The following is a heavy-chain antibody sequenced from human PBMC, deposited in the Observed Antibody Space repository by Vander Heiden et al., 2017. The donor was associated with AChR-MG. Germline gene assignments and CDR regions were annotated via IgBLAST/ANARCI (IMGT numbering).Heavy chain of an antibody. CDR3: ARRDCTGGSCYYTFDH. CDR1: GGSISTYS. D-gene: IGHD2-15*01. V-gene: IGHV4-59*08. J-gene: IGHJ4*02. CDR2: INSSGST. Sequence: QVLLQVSGPDLVKPSETLSLTCPVSGGSISTYSWSWIRQPPGKGLEWIAYINSSGSTNYNPSLKSRVTISVEKSKNQSALKLRSVTAADTAVYYCARRDCTGGSCYYTFDHWGQGTLVTVSS.